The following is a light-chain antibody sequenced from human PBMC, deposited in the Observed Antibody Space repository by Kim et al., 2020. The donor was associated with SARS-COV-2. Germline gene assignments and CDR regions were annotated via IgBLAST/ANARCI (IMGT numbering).Light chain of an antibody. Sequence: LSVSPGERATLSCRASQGVTNNLAWYQQKPGQAPRLLIHGAFTRATGIPARFSGSGSGTEFTLTISSLQSEDFAVYYCQQYYIWYTFGQGTKLEI. J-gene: IGKJ2*01. V-gene: IGKV3-15*01. CDR1: QGVTNN. CDR3: QQYYIWYT. CDR2: GAF.